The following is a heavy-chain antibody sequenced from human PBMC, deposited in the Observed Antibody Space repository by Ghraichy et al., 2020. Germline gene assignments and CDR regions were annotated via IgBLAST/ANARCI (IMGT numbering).Heavy chain of an antibody. V-gene: IGHV3-7*03. Sequence: GSLRLSCAASGFTFSTFWMSWVRQAPGKGLEWVANIKEDGSEKFYVDSVKGRFTISRDNAKNSVNLQMTSLRDEDTAVYYCGRGRGLGVWGQGTTVIVSS. CDR2: IKEDGSEK. D-gene: IGHD3-10*01. J-gene: IGHJ6*02. CDR1: GFTFSTFW. CDR3: GRGRGLGV.